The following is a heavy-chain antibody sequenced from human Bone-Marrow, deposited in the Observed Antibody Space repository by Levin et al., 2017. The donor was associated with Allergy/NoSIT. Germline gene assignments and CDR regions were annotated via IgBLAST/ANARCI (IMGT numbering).Heavy chain of an antibody. Sequence: TSETLSLTCEVSDSSITSGYNWGWIRQPPGKGLAWIGNIYHTGSAYYNPSLKSRVTLLVDRSNNRFSLKMSSVTASDTAVYYCAGQRAAVGAFDYWGPGTLVRVSS. CDR2: IYHTGSA. CDR3: AGQRAAVGAFDY. D-gene: IGHD6-13*01. CDR1: DSSITSGYN. J-gene: IGHJ4*02. V-gene: IGHV4-38-2*01.